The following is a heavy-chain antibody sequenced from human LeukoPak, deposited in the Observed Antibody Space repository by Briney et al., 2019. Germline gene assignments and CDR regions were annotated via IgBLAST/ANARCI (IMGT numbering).Heavy chain of an antibody. Sequence: ASVKVSCKVSGYTLTELSMHWVRQAPGKGLEWMGGFDPEDGETIYAQKFQGRVTMTEDTSTDTAYVELSSLRSEDTAVYYCARDGSSWPTEGWFDPWDQGTLVTVSS. V-gene: IGHV1-24*01. D-gene: IGHD6-13*01. J-gene: IGHJ5*02. CDR3: ARDGSSWPTEGWFDP. CDR2: FDPEDGET. CDR1: GYTLTELS.